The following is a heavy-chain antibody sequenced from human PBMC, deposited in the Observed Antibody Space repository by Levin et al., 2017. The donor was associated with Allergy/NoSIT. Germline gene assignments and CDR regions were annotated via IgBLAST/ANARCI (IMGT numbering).Heavy chain of an antibody. V-gene: IGHV3-30*18. CDR1: GFTFSSYG. Sequence: PGGSLRLSCAASGFTFSSYGMHWVRQAPGKGLEWVAVISYDGSNKYYADSVKGRFTISRDNSKNTLYLQTNTLGADDTAVYYCAKVRVVASLGPFFDSWGQGTLVTVSS. J-gene: IGHJ4*02. CDR2: ISYDGSNK. D-gene: IGHD2-15*01. CDR3: AKVRVVASLGPFFDS.